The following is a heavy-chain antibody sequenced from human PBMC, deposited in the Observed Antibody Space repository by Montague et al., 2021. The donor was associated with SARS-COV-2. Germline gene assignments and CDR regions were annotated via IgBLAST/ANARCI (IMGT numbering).Heavy chain of an antibody. J-gene: IGHJ4*02. V-gene: IGHV3-48*02. CDR1: GFSFRSYS. D-gene: IGHD6-19*01. CDR2: ISSSGDII. Sequence: SLRLSCAASGFSFRSYSMNWVRQAPGKGLEWVSYISSSGDIIYQADSVKGRFTISRDNAKNSLYLQMNSLRDEDTAVYYCVREGLAGTWYYVDYWGQGTLVTVSS. CDR3: VREGLAGTWYYVDY.